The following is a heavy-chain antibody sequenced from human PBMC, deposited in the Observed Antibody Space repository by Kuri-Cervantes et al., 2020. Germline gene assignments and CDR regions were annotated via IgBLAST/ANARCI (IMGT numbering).Heavy chain of an antibody. CDR2: ISAYNGDT. D-gene: IGHD3-9*01. CDR3: ARNTDILTGYVLFDY. CDR1: GYTFTSYG. Sequence: ASVKVSCKASGYTFTSYGISWVRQAPEQGLEWMGWISAYNGDTNYVQKLQGRVTMTTDTSTSTAYMELRSLRSDDTAVYYCARNTDILTGYVLFDYWGQGTLVTVSS. V-gene: IGHV1-18*01. J-gene: IGHJ4*02.